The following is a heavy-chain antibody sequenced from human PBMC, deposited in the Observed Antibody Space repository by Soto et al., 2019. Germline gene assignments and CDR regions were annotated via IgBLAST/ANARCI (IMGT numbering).Heavy chain of an antibody. CDR3: ARHIGSGWIAGYYGMDV. J-gene: IGHJ6*02. CDR2: IYPGDSDT. V-gene: IGHV5-51*01. CDR1: GYSFTSYW. D-gene: IGHD6-19*01. Sequence: SLKISCKGSGYSFTSYWIGWVRQVPGKGLEWMGIIYPGDSDTRYSPSFQGQVTISADKSISTAYLQWSSLKASDTAMYYCARHIGSGWIAGYYGMDVWGQGTTVTVS.